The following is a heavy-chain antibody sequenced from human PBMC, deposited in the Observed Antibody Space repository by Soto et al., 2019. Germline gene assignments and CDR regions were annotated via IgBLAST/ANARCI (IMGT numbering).Heavy chain of an antibody. Sequence: GGSLRLSCVASGFTFSNYLMHWVRQGPGKGLVWVSRIDSDGSDTIYADSVKGRFTISRDNAKNTLFLQMHSLRAEDMGAYYCARDGYIGFDYWGQGTLVTVSS. CDR1: GFTFSNYL. J-gene: IGHJ4*02. CDR2: IDSDGSDT. V-gene: IGHV3-74*01. CDR3: ARDGYIGFDY. D-gene: IGHD5-12*01.